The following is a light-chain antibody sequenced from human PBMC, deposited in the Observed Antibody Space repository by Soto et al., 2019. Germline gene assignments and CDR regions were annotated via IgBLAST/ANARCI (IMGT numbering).Light chain of an antibody. CDR1: ETVRSN. J-gene: IGKJ1*01. Sequence: IVMTQSPDTRSVSPGERATLSCRASETVRSNLAWYQQKPGQAPRLLIYAASTRATGIPARFIGNGSGTEFTLTISSLQSEDFAVYYCQQYNNWWTFGQGTKVDI. CDR3: QQYNNWWT. CDR2: AAS. V-gene: IGKV3D-15*01.